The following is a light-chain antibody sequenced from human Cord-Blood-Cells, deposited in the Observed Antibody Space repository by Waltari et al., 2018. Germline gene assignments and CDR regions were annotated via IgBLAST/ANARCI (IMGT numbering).Light chain of an antibody. CDR3: QQYGSSQFT. CDR2: GAS. J-gene: IGKJ3*01. CDR1: QSGSSSY. Sequence: EIVLTQSPGTLSLSPGERATLACRASQSGSSSYLAWYQQKPGQAPRLLIYGASSRATGIPDTFSGSGSGTAFTLTISRLEPEDCAVYYCQQYGSSQFTFGPGTKVDIK. V-gene: IGKV3-20*01.